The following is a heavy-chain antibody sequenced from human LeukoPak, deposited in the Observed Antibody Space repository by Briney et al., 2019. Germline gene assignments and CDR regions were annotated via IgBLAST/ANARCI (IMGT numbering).Heavy chain of an antibody. J-gene: IGHJ4*02. V-gene: IGHV3-13*01. Sequence: GGSLRLPCAASGFTFSSFDMHWVRQPTGKGLEWVSSIGTAGDTYYPGSVKGRFTISRENAKNSLYLQMNSLRVGDTAVYYCARGRVGGSGWYPSFDYWGQGILVTVSS. CDR1: GFTFSSFD. CDR2: IGTAGDT. D-gene: IGHD6-19*01. CDR3: ARGRVGGSGWYPSFDY.